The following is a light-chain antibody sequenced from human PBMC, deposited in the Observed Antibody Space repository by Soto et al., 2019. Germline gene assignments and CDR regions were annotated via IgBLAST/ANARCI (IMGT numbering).Light chain of an antibody. CDR1: QGISSY. CDR2: AAS. J-gene: IGKJ5*01. Sequence: DIQLTQSPSFLSASIGDRVTITCRASQGISSYLAWYQQKPGKAPKLLIYAASTLQSGVPSRFSGSGSGTEFTLTISSLQPEDFATYYCQQLHSYPVTFDQGTRLEIK. V-gene: IGKV1-9*01. CDR3: QQLHSYPVT.